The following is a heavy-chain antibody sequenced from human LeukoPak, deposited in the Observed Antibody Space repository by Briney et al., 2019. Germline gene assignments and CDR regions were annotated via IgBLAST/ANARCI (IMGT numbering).Heavy chain of an antibody. J-gene: IGHJ6*02. V-gene: IGHV4-31*03. Sequence: PSETLSLTCTVSGGSISSGGYYWSWIRQHPGKGLEWIGYIYYSGSTYYNPSLKSRVTISVDTSKNQFSLKLSSVTAADTAVYYCASAPVWWQFSRSGMDVWGQGTTVTVSS. CDR3: ASAPVWWQFSRSGMDV. D-gene: IGHD2-21*01. CDR1: GGSISSGGYY. CDR2: IYYSGST.